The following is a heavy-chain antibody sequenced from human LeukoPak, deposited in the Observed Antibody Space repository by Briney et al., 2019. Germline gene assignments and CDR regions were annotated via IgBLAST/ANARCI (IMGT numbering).Heavy chain of an antibody. D-gene: IGHD6-19*01. CDR2: IRSKANSYAT. Sequence: GGSLRLSCAASGFTFSGSAMYWVRQASGKGLEWVGRIRSKANSYATAYAASVKGRFTISRDDSKNTAYLQMNSLKTEDTAVYYCTREPARDQNSSGLDYWGQGTLVTVSS. CDR3: TREPARDQNSSGLDY. J-gene: IGHJ4*02. CDR1: GFTFSGSA. V-gene: IGHV3-73*01.